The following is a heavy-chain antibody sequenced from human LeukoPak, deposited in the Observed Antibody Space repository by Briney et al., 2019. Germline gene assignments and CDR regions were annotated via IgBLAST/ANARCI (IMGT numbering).Heavy chain of an antibody. D-gene: IGHD6-19*01. J-gene: IGHJ4*02. CDR3: ARVQGGGYRTADS. V-gene: IGHV3-48*02. Sequence: GGSLRLSCAASGFTFSSYAMHWVRQAPGKGLEWVSYISSSGSTIYYADSVKGRFTISRDNSKNTLFLQMNSLRDEDTAMYYCARVQGGGYRTADSWGQGTLVTVSS. CDR2: ISSSGSTI. CDR1: GFTFSSYA.